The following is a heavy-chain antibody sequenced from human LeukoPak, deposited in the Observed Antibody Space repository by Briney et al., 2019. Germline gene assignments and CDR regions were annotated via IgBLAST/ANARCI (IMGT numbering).Heavy chain of an antibody. CDR1: GFSFSRYR. J-gene: IGHJ5*02. CDR3: ARDGTVTAGPFDP. D-gene: IGHD4-11*01. Sequence: AGGSLRLSCAASGFSFSRYRMNWVRQAPGKGLEWVSSISSNGDYIYYGDSVKGRFTMSRDNAKNSLYLQMNSLRAEDTAVYYCARDGTVTAGPFDPWGRGTLVTVSS. CDR2: ISSNGDYI. V-gene: IGHV3-21*01.